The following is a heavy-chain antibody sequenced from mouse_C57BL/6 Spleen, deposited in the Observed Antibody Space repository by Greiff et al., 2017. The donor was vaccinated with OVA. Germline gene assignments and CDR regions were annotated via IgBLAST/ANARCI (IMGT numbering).Heavy chain of an antibody. D-gene: IGHD1-1*01. Sequence: QVQLQQPGAELVKPGASVKLSCKASGYTFTSYWMQWVKQRPGQGLEWIGEIDPSDSYTNYNQKFKGKATLTVDTSSSTAYMQLSSLTSEDSAVYYCARGGIYYYGSSYRYFDVWGTGTTVTVSS. V-gene: IGHV1-50*01. J-gene: IGHJ1*03. CDR3: ARGGIYYYGSSYRYFDV. CDR2: IDPSDSYT. CDR1: GYTFTSYW.